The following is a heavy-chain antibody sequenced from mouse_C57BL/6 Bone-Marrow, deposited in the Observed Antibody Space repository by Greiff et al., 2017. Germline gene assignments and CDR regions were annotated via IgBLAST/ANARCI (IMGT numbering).Heavy chain of an antibody. V-gene: IGHV5-16*01. CDR1: GFTFSDYY. CDR3: ARETFDGGFAY. Sequence: EVQRVESEGGLVQPGSSMKLSCTASGFTFSDYYMAWVRQVPEKGLEWVANINYDGSSTYYLDSLKSRFIISRDNAKNILYLQMSSLKSEDTATYYCARETFDGGFAYWGQGTLVTVSA. J-gene: IGHJ3*01. CDR2: INYDGSST.